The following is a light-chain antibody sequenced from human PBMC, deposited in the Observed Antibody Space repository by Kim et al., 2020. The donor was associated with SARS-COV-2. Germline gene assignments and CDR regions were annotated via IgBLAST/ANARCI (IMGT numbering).Light chain of an antibody. CDR3: IQTLQTPT. Sequence: PASISCRSSQSLLYSNGDNYLSWYLQKPEHSPQLLIYLLSNRASGVPDRFNGIGSGTDFTLKISRVETEYVGVYFCIQTLQTPTFGQDTKLEI. CDR2: LLS. V-gene: IGKV2-28*01. CDR1: QSLLYSNGDNY. J-gene: IGKJ2*01.